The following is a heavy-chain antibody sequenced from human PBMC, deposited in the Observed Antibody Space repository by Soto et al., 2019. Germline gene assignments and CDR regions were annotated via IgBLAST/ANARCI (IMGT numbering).Heavy chain of an antibody. CDR3: ARDELGGAYDFWH. CDR2: ISSAGGT. Sequence: EVQLVESGGGLVQPGGSLRLSCAASGITVTNCFMPWVRRAPGKGLEWVSVISSAGGTYYADSVKGRFTISRDNYRNTLYLQMNTLRAEDTAVYYCARDELGGAYDFWHGGQGTLVTVSS. V-gene: IGHV3-66*01. CDR1: GITVTNCF. D-gene: IGHD3-3*01. J-gene: IGHJ4*02.